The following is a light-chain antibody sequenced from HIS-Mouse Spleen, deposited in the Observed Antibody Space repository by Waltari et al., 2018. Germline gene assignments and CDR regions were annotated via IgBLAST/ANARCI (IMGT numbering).Light chain of an antibody. CDR3: QQRSNWPPLT. V-gene: IGKV4-1*01. Sequence: DIVMTQSPDSLAVSLGERATINCKSSQSVLYSSNNKNYLAWYQQKPGQPPKLLIYWASTRESGVPDRFSGSGSGTDFTLTISSLEPKDFAVYYCQQRSNWPPLTFGGGTKVEIK. J-gene: IGKJ4*01. CDR2: WAS. CDR1: QSVLYSSNNKNY.